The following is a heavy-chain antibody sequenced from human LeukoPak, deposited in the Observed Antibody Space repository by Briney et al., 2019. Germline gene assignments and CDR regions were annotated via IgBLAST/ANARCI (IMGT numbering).Heavy chain of an antibody. J-gene: IGHJ4*02. CDR3: ARVGVSTISFSYFDY. V-gene: IGHV4-39*07. CDR1: GGSISSSSYY. Sequence: SETLSLTCTVSGGSISSSSYYWGWIRQPPGKGLEWIGGMYYSGSTYYNPSLKSRVTISVDTSKNQFSLKLSSVTAADTAVYYCARVGVSTISFSYFDYWGQGTLVTVSS. D-gene: IGHD5/OR15-5a*01. CDR2: MYYSGST.